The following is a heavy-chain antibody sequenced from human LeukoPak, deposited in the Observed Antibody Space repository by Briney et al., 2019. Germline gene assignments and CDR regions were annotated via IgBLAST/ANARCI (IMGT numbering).Heavy chain of an antibody. V-gene: IGHV4-31*03. CDR1: GGSISSGGYY. J-gene: IGHJ6*02. CDR2: IYYSGST. D-gene: IGHD4-17*01. CDR3: ARDTTVTIGLDYYGMDV. Sequence: PSETLSLTCTVSGGSISSGGYYWSWIRQHPGKGLEWIGYIYYSGSTYYNPSLKSRVTISVDTSKNQFSLKLSSVTAADTAVYYCARDTTVTIGLDYYGMDVWGQGTTVTVSS.